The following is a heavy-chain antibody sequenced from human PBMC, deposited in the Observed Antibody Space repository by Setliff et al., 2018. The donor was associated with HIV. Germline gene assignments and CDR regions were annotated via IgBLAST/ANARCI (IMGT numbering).Heavy chain of an antibody. Sequence: ASVKVSCKASGYSFTSYDVSWVRQATGQGLEWVGWMNPDTGNTGYAQKFQGRVTMTEDTSTDTAYMELSSLRSEDTAVYYCATPGWVAAPREYFQHWGQGTLVTVSS. D-gene: IGHD2-15*01. CDR2: MNPDTGNT. CDR1: GYSFTSYD. V-gene: IGHV1-8*01. CDR3: ATPGWVAAPREYFQH. J-gene: IGHJ1*01.